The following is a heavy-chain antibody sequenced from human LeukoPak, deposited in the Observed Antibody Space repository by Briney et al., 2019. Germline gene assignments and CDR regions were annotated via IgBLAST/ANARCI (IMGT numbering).Heavy chain of an antibody. J-gene: IGHJ1*01. CDR3: ATTGAAAGFSQV. Sequence: GGSLRLSCAASGFTVSDYYMSWIRQAPGKGLEWVSGIGGSGGRTYYADSVKGRFTISRDYSKNTLYLQMNSLRAEDTAVYYCATTGAAAGFSQVWGQGTLVTVSS. CDR1: GFTVSDYY. CDR2: IGGSGGRT. D-gene: IGHD6-13*01. V-gene: IGHV3-23*01.